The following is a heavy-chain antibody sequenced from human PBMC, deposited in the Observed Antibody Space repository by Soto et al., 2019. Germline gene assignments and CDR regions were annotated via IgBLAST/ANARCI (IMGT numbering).Heavy chain of an antibody. D-gene: IGHD6-19*01. CDR3: ARTGLRISVAGTLDY. Sequence: QVQLVQSGAEVKKPGSSVKVSCKASGGTFSSYAISWVRQAPGQGLEWMGGIIPIFGTANYAQKFHGRVTTTAAESTSTAYMELSSLRSEDTAVYYCARTGLRISVAGTLDYWGQGTLVTVSS. V-gene: IGHV1-69*01. CDR2: IIPIFGTA. CDR1: GGTFSSYA. J-gene: IGHJ4*02.